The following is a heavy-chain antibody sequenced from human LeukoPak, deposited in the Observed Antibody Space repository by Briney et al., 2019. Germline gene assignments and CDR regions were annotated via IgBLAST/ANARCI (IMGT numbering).Heavy chain of an antibody. CDR1: GFTFNDLA. Sequence: GGSLRLSCAASGFTFNDLAMTWVRQAPGKGLEWVSTIADAGTYYAGSVKGRFIISRDNSKNMLYLQLNSLRADDTAMYYCARNLGPFDVRGHGTMVTVSS. D-gene: IGHD3-16*01. J-gene: IGHJ3*01. CDR3: ARNLGPFDV. V-gene: IGHV3-23*01. CDR2: IADAGT.